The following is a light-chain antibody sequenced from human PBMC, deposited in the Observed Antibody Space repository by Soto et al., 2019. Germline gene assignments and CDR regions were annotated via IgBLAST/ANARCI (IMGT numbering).Light chain of an antibody. J-gene: IGLJ1*01. CDR1: SSDVGAYNY. CDR2: EVS. V-gene: IGLV2-14*01. CDR3: SSYTSSSTFV. Sequence: QPVLTQPASVSGSPGQSITISCTGTSSDVGAYNYVSWYQHHPGKAPKLIIYEVSNRPSGLSNRFSGSKSGNTASLTISGLQAEDEADYYCSSYTSSSTFVFGTGTKLTVL.